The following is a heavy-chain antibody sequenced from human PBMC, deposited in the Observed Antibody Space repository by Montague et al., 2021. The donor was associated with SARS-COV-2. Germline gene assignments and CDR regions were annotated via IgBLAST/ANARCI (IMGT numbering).Heavy chain of an antibody. D-gene: IGHD2-8*01. Sequence: SETLSLTCTVAGGSISSPDYYWGWIRQSPGKGLEWIGSISYTGRTYYNPSLRSRVSFSMDTSKKHFSLSLSSVTVADTAVYFCARQLHAYCATNECYHCYIDGWGQGALVTVSS. CDR3: ARQLHAYCATNECYHCYIDG. CDR2: ISYTGRT. J-gene: IGHJ4*03. CDR1: GGSISSPDYY. V-gene: IGHV4-39*01.